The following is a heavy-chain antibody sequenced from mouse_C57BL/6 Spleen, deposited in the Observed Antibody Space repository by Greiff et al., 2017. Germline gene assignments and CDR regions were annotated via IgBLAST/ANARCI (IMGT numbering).Heavy chain of an antibody. CDR1: GYTFTSYW. CDR2: INPSNGGT. D-gene: IGHD2-3*01. CDR3: ARSSIPQAWYFDV. Sequence: QVQLQQPGTELVKPGASVKLSCKASGYTFTSYWMHWVKQRPGQGLEWIGNINPSNGGTNYNEKFKSKATLTVDKSSSTAYMQLSILTSEDSAVYYCARSSIPQAWYFDVWGTGTTVTVSS. V-gene: IGHV1-53*01. J-gene: IGHJ1*03.